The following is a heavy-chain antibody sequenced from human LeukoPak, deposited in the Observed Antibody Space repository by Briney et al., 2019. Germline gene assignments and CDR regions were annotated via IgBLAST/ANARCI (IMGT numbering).Heavy chain of an antibody. CDR3: ARSPQVWTVTVPYFDH. Sequence: GRSLRLSCAASGFTFDDYAMHWVRQAPGKGLEWVSIISGSGDTTHYTDSVKGRFTVSRDNYKDTLYLQMNSLRAEDTAIYYCARSPQVWTVTVPYFDHWGQGIQVTVSS. CDR1: GFTFDDYA. CDR2: ISGSGDTT. J-gene: IGHJ4*02. V-gene: IGHV3-23*01. D-gene: IGHD3/OR15-3a*01.